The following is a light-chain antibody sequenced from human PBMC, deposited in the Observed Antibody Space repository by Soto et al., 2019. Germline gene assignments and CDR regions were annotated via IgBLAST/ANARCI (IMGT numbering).Light chain of an antibody. Sequence: QSALTQPPSTSGTPGQRVTISCSGSTSNIGGNYVYWYQQFPGTAPKLLIHNNNQRPSGVPDRFSGSKSGTSASLAISGLRSEDEADYHCAAWDDSLSGWVFGGGTKLTVL. CDR3: AAWDDSLSGWV. V-gene: IGLV1-47*02. CDR1: TSNIGGNY. CDR2: NNN. J-gene: IGLJ3*02.